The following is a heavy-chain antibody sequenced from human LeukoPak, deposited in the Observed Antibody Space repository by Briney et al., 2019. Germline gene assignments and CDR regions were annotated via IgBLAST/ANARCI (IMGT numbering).Heavy chain of an antibody. CDR1: GGTFSSYA. D-gene: IGHD1-26*01. CDR2: IIPIFGTA. Sequence: SVKVSCKASGGTFSSYAISWVRQAPGQGLEWMGGIIPIFGTANYAQKFQGRVTITADESTSTAYMELSSLRSEDTAVYYCATGWSGGYYVFDYWGQGTLVTVSS. V-gene: IGHV1-69*13. J-gene: IGHJ4*02. CDR3: ATGWSGGYYVFDY.